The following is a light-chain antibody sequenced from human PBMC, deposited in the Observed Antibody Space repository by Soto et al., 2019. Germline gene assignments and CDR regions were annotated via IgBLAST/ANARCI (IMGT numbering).Light chain of an antibody. V-gene: IGKV3-20*01. CDR3: QQYGSSPYT. Sequence: EILLTQSPGTLSLCPGERATLSCRASQSVRNSYLAWYQQKPGQAPRLLIYGASGRATGIPDRFSGSGSGTDFTLTISRLEPEDFAVYYCQQYGSSPYTFGQGTKLEI. CDR2: GAS. CDR1: QSVRNSY. J-gene: IGKJ2*01.